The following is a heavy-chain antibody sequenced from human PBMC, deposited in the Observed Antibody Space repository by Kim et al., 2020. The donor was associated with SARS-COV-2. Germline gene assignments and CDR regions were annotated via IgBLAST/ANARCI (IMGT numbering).Heavy chain of an antibody. CDR3: ATDLILYWRCSYGMDV. CDR2: FDPEDGET. CDR1: GYTLTELS. V-gene: IGHV1-24*01. D-gene: IGHD2-8*02. J-gene: IGHJ6*02. Sequence: ASVKVSCKVSGYTLTELSMHWVRQAPGKGLEWMGGFDPEDGETIYAQKFQGRVTMTEDTSTDTAYMELSSLRSEDTAVYYCATDLILYWRCSYGMDVWGQGTTVTVSS.